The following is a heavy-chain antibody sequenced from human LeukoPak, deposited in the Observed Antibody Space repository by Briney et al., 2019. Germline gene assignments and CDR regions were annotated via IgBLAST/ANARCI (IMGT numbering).Heavy chain of an antibody. V-gene: IGHV1-69*05. Sequence: ASVTVSCKASGYAFTSYYIHWVRQAPGQGLEWMGGIIPIFGTANYAQKFQGRVTITTDESTSTAYMELSSLRSEDTAVYYCARVVYSGSQAPDPWGQGTLVTVSS. CDR3: ARVVYSGSQAPDP. CDR2: IIPIFGTA. D-gene: IGHD1-26*01. J-gene: IGHJ5*02. CDR1: GYAFTSYY.